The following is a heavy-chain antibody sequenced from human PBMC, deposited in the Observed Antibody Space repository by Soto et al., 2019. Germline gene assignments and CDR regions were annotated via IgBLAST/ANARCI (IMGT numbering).Heavy chain of an antibody. J-gene: IGHJ4*02. CDR1: GFTVSSNY. CDR2: IYSGGST. V-gene: IGHV3-53*01. CDR3: AGDLARWGEGFDY. D-gene: IGHD3-16*01. Sequence: GGSLRLSCAASGFTVSSNYMSWVRQAPGKGLEWVSVIYSGGSTYYADSVKGRFTISRDNSKNTLYLQMNSLRAEDTAVYYCAGDLARWGEGFDYWGQGTLVTVSS.